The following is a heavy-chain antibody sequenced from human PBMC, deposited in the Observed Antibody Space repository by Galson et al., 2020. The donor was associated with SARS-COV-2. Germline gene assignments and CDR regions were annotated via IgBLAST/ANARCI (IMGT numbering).Heavy chain of an antibody. Sequence: SEPLSLTCTVSGGSMNNYYWTWIRQPPEKGLEWIGYIYYSGVTYYNPSLKPRVTISTDTSKNQFSLRLSSVTAADTAIYYCARYVLGGYYFDYWGRGTLVTVSP. V-gene: IGHV4-59*01. CDR1: GGSMNNYY. CDR2: IYYSGVT. J-gene: IGHJ4*02. D-gene: IGHD6-25*01. CDR3: ARYVLGGYYFDY.